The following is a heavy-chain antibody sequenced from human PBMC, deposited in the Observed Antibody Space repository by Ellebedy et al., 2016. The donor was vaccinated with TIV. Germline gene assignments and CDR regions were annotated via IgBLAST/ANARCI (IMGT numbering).Heavy chain of an antibody. V-gene: IGHV3-7*01. CDR1: GFTFNTYW. J-gene: IGHJ4*03. D-gene: IGHD2-21*01. Sequence: PGGSLRLSCAASGFTFNTYWMSWVRQTPGKGLEWVANIKQDGTEENYADSVKGRFSITRDNAKNSLSLQMSGLRVEEAAIYYCTRERRGGDSDIWGQGTLVTVSS. CDR2: IKQDGTEE. CDR3: TRERRGGDSDI.